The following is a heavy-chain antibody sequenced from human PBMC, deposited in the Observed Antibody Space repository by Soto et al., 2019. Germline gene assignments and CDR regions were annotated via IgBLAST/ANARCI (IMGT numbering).Heavy chain of an antibody. CDR3: ASTVDTTMVTWAIGN. V-gene: IGHV3-30*03. J-gene: IGHJ1*01. CDR1: RFIFISYG. CDR2: TSYDGNNK. Sequence: PGGSLRLSCAAPRFIFISYGMHWVRQAPGKGLEWLAVTSYDGNNKYYGDSVKGRFTISRDESKNTLYLQMNSLRPEDTAVYYCASTVDTTMVTWAIGNSGQGTLVTVSS. D-gene: IGHD5-18*01.